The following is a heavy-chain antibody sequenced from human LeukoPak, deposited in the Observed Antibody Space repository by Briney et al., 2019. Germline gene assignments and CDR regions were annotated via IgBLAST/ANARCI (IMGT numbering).Heavy chain of an antibody. J-gene: IGHJ5*02. CDR1: GYSISSGYY. V-gene: IGHV4-38-2*02. Sequence: PSETLSLTCTVSGYSISSGYYWGWIRQPPGKWLEWIGSIYHSGSTYYNPSLKSRVTISVDTSINQFSLKLRSVTAGDTAVYYCASSPILYYYDSSGYSHSWFDPWGQGTLVTVSS. CDR3: ASSPILYYYDSSGYSHSWFDP. D-gene: IGHD3-22*01. CDR2: IYHSGST.